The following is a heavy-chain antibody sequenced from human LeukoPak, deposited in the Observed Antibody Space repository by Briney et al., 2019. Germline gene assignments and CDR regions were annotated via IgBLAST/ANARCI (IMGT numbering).Heavy chain of an antibody. CDR1: GFTFSSYW. D-gene: IGHD2-2*01. CDR2: IKQDGSEK. Sequence: GGSLRLSCAASGFTFSSYWMGWVRQAPGKGLEWVANIKQDGSEKYYVDSVKGRFTISRDNAKNSLYLQMNSLRAEDTAVYYCARAPGYCSSTSCPLPFGYYYYMDVWGKGTTVTVAS. J-gene: IGHJ6*03. CDR3: ARAPGYCSSTSCPLPFGYYYYMDV. V-gene: IGHV3-7*01.